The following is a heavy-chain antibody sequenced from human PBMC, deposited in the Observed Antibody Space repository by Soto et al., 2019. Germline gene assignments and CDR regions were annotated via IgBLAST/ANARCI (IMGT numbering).Heavy chain of an antibody. CDR1: GYTFTSYG. CDR2: ISAYNGNT. V-gene: IGHV1-18*04. J-gene: IGHJ4*02. D-gene: IGHD3-22*01. CDR3: ARGTYYYDSSGYSGFDY. Sequence: GASVKVSCKASGYTFTSYGISWVRQAPGQGLEWMGWISAYNGNTNYAQKLQGRVTMTTDTSTSTAYMELRSLRSDDTAVYYCARGTYYYDSSGYSGFDYWSQGTLVTVSS.